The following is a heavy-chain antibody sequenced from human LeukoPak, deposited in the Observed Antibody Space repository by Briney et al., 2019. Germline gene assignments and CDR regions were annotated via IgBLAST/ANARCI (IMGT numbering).Heavy chain of an antibody. CDR1: GGTFSSYA. CDR3: ARDSYCSSTSCYASGTSFDY. J-gene: IGHJ4*02. CDR2: IIPTFGTA. D-gene: IGHD2-2*01. Sequence: GASVKVSCKASGGTFSSYAISWVRQAPGQGLEWMGGIIPTFGTANYAQKFKGRVTITADESTSTAYMELSSLRSEDTAVYYCARDSYCSSTSCYASGTSFDYWGQGTLVTVSS. V-gene: IGHV1-69*13.